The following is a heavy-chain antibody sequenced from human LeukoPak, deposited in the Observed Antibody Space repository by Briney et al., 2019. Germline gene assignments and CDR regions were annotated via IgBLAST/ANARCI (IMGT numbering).Heavy chain of an antibody. D-gene: IGHD6-6*01. Sequence: PSETLSLTCTVSGGSISSGGYYWSWIRQHPGKGLEWIGYIYYSGSTYYNPSLKSRVTISVDTSKNQFSLKLSSVTAADTAVYYCARGRSGSTYSSSHPFLIVPPYFDYWGQGTLVTVSS. CDR3: ARGRSGSTYSSSHPFLIVPPYFDY. CDR2: IYYSGST. J-gene: IGHJ4*02. V-gene: IGHV4-31*03. CDR1: GGSISSGGYY.